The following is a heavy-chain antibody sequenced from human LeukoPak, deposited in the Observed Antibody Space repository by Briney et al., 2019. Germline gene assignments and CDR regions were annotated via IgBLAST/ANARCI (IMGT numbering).Heavy chain of an antibody. V-gene: IGHV4-30-4*08. CDR2: IYYSGST. CDR1: GGSISSGDYY. D-gene: IGHD6-19*01. Sequence: SQTLSLTCTVSGGSISSGDYYWSWIRQPPGKGLEWIGYIYYSGSTYYNPSLKSRVTISVDTSKNQFSLKLSSVTAADTAVYYCARDTTRYISGWYSTSGDFDLWGRGTLVTVSS. CDR3: ARDTTRYISGWYSTSGDFDL. J-gene: IGHJ2*01.